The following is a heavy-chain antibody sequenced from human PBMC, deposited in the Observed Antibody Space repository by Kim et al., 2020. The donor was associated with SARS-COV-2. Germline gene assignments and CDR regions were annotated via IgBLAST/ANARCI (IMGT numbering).Heavy chain of an antibody. Sequence: ASVKVSCKASGYTFTSYVIHWERQAPGQRLEWMGWINPGNGYTTYSQKFQGRVTITRDTSASTAYMDLSSLRSEDMAVYYCARELRSGYWGQGTLVTVSS. D-gene: IGHD3-10*01. J-gene: IGHJ4*02. V-gene: IGHV1-3*01. CDR1: GYTFTSYV. CDR2: INPGNGYT. CDR3: ARELRSGY.